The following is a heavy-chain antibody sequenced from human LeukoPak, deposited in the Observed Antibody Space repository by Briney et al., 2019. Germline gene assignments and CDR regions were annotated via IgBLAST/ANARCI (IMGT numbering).Heavy chain of an antibody. Sequence: SETLSLTCTVSGGSISSGGYYWSWLRQHPGQGLEWIGYINYSGSTYYNPSIKSRVTISVDTSKNQFSLKLSSVTAADTAVYYCARRCITMVRGVITYYFDYWGQGTLVTVSS. J-gene: IGHJ4*02. V-gene: IGHV4-31*03. D-gene: IGHD3-10*01. CDR3: ARRCITMVRGVITYYFDY. CDR1: GGSISSGGYY. CDR2: INYSGST.